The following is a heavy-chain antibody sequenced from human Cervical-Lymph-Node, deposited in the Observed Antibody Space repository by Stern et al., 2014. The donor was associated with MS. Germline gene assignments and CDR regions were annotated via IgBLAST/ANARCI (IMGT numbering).Heavy chain of an antibody. D-gene: IGHD2-21*01. J-gene: IGHJ4*02. CDR3: ARGGPLPYCGGDCYSFDY. V-gene: IGHV3-21*06. CDR2: IASDGFI. CDR1: GFTFSSYR. Sequence: EVQLVESGGNLVKPGGALRLSCAASGFTFSSYRMNWVRQAPGEGLECVSSIASDGFIYYADPVKGRFTISRDNAKNSLYLQMNSLRAEDTAVYYCARGGPLPYCGGDCYSFDYWGQGSLVTVSS.